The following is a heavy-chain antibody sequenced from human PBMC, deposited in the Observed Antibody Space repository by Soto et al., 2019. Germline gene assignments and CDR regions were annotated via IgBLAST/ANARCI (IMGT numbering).Heavy chain of an antibody. CDR1: GGTFSSYT. CDR2: IIPILGIA. J-gene: IGHJ4*02. V-gene: IGHV1-69*04. CDR3: ARDRVRSPAVGSGHPQFEDY. D-gene: IGHD6-19*01. Sequence: ASVKVSCKASGGTFSSYTISWVRQAPGQGLEWMGRIIPILGIANYAQKFQGRVTITADKSTSTAYMELSSLRSEDTAVYYCARDRVRSPAVGSGHPQFEDYWGQGTLVTVSS.